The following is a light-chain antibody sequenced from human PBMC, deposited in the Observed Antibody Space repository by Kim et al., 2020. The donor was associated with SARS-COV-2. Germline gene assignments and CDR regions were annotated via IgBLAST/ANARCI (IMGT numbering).Light chain of an antibody. Sequence: DIQLTQSPSSLSASVGDEVTITCRASQAIRSWLAWYRQKPEKAPESLIYAASTLQSGVPSRFSGSGSGTDFTLTITNLEPEDFATYYGQQYDSYPDTFGGGTKVDIK. CDR2: AAS. CDR1: QAIRSW. V-gene: IGKV1D-16*01. CDR3: QQYDSYPDT. J-gene: IGKJ4*01.